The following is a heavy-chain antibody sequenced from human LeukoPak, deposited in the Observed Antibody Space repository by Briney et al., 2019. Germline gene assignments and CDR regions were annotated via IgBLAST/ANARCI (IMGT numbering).Heavy chain of an antibody. CDR1: GGSISSGGYS. CDR2: IYHSGST. CDR3: ARGGGYYDSSGYYPFDY. J-gene: IGHJ4*02. V-gene: IGHV4-30-2*01. Sequence: SETLSLTCAVSGGSISSGGYSWSWIRQPPGKGLEWIGYIYHSGSTYYNPSLKSRATISVDRSKNQFSLKLSSVTAADTAVYYCARGGGYYDSSGYYPFDYWGQGTLVTVSS. D-gene: IGHD3-22*01.